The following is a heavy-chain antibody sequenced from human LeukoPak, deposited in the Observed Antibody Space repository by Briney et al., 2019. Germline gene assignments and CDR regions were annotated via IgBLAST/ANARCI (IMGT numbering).Heavy chain of an antibody. J-gene: IGHJ5*02. CDR1: GFTFRNAW. Sequence: GGSLRRSCAATGFTFRNAWMDWVRQAPGKGLGWVGRIKSKTDGGTTDYAAPVNGTFTISRDDSKNPLYLQMHSLKTEDPAVYYCTTDLEGPYSSSWDNWFDPWGQGTLVTVSS. CDR3: TTDLEGPYSSSWDNWFDP. CDR2: IKSKTDGGTT. D-gene: IGHD6-13*01. V-gene: IGHV3-15*07.